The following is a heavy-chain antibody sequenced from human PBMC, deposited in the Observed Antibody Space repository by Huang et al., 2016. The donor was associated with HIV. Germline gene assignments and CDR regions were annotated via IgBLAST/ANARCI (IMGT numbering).Heavy chain of an antibody. J-gene: IGHJ5*02. CDR1: GFIFTNYW. Sequence: EVQLVESGGGLVQPGGSLRLSCVGSGFIFTNYWFSWVRQAPGKGLEGVANVNQDGFERNYVDSVKGRFTISRDNARTSLYLQLTSLRAEDTAVYLCVRGSGREWLDPWGQGTLVTVSS. CDR2: VNQDGFER. V-gene: IGHV3-7*04. CDR3: VRGSGREWLDP.